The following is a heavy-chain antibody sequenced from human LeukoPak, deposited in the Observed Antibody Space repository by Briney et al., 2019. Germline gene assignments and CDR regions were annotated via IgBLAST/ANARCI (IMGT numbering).Heavy chain of an antibody. CDR1: GFTFSSYG. CDR3: ANDLRWGSFDI. CDR2: IRGSGEST. Sequence: PGGSLRLSCAASGFTFSSYGMTWVRQAPGKGMEWVAGIRGSGESTYYADSVKGRFTISRDNSKNTLYLLMNSLRAEDTAVYYCANDLRWGSFDIRGQGTLVTVSS. J-gene: IGHJ3*02. V-gene: IGHV3-23*01. D-gene: IGHD1-26*01.